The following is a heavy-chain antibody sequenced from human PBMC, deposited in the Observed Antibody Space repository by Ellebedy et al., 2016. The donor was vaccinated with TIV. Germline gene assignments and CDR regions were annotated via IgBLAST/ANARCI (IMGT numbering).Heavy chain of an antibody. CDR1: GGSIRSYY. V-gene: IGHV4-59*08. Sequence: SETLSLTCTVSGGSIRSYYWSWIRQPPGKGLEWIGYIYDRGTTNYNPSLKSRVTISVDTSKNQFSLKLSSVTAADTAVYYCARPFMGGDSRREWAFDIWGQGTMVTVSS. J-gene: IGHJ3*02. CDR3: ARPFMGGDSRREWAFDI. D-gene: IGHD2-21*02. CDR2: IYDRGTT.